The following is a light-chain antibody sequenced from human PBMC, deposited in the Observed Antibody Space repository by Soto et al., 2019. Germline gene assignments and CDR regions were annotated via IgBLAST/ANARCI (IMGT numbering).Light chain of an antibody. CDR2: SNN. CDR3: AAWDDSLSGYV. CDR1: SSNIGSNS. Sequence: QSVLTQPPSASGTPGQRVTISCSGSSSNIGSNSVNWYQQLPGTAPKLVIYSNNQRPSGGPDRFSGSKSGTSASLAISGLQSEDEADYYCAAWDDSLSGYVFGTGTKLTVL. J-gene: IGLJ1*01. V-gene: IGLV1-44*01.